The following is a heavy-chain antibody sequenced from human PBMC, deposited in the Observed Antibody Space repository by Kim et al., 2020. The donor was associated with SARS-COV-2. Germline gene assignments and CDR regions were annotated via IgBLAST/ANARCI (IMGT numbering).Heavy chain of an antibody. CDR2: ISAYNGNT. D-gene: IGHD3-10*01. V-gene: IGHV1-18*04. J-gene: IGHJ6*02. Sequence: ASVKVSCKASGYTFTSYGISWVRQAPGQGLEWMGWISAYNGNTNYAQKLQGRVTMTTDTSTSTAYMELRSLRSDDTAVYYCARDSDYYGSGSYLARYYYGMDVWGQGTTVTVSS. CDR1: GYTFTSYG. CDR3: ARDSDYYGSGSYLARYYYGMDV.